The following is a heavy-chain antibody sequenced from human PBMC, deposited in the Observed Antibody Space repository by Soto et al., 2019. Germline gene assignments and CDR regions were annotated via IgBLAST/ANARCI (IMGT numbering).Heavy chain of an antibody. J-gene: IGHJ6*02. V-gene: IGHV4-59*01. CDR1: GGSISSYY. CDR2: IYYSGST. CDR3: ARDRWVKRFLEWNYYGMDV. D-gene: IGHD3-3*01. Sequence: SETLSLTCTVSGGSISSYYWSWIRQPPGKGLEWIGYIYYSGSTNYNPSLKSRVTISVDTSKNQFSLKLSSVTTADTAVYYCARDRWVKRFLEWNYYGMDVWGQGTTVTVSS.